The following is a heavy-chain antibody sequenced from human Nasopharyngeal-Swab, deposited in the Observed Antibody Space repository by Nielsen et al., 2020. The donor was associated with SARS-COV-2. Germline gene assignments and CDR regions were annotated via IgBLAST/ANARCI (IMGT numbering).Heavy chain of an antibody. CDR1: GFTFSSYA. Sequence: GESLKISCAASGFTFSSYAMSWVRQAPGKGLEWVSAISGSGGSTYYADSVKGRFTISRGNAKNSLYLQMNSLRAEDTAVYYCARDTIAVAENWFDPWGQGTLVTVSS. V-gene: IGHV3-23*01. D-gene: IGHD6-19*01. CDR2: ISGSGGST. CDR3: ARDTIAVAENWFDP. J-gene: IGHJ5*02.